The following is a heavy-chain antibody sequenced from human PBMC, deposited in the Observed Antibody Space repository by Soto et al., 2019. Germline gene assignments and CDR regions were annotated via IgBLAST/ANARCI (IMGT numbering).Heavy chain of an antibody. V-gene: IGHV4-34*01. CDR3: ATVGLSLYCSNNPCPGASVEI. CDR1: PGSHSGHI. CDR2: INHRGAT. D-gene: IGHD2-2*01. J-gene: IGHJ3*02. Sequence: ASETLSLTCGVDPGSHSGHIWSWIRQPPGKGLEWIGGINHRGATNYNVSLQSRVTISVDTSKKQLSLKLTSMTAADTAVYYCATVGLSLYCSNNPCPGASVEIWGQGTKVTVSS.